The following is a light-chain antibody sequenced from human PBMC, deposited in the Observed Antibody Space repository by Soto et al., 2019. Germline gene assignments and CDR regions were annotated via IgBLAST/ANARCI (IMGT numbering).Light chain of an antibody. V-gene: IGKV3-15*01. CDR2: GAS. CDR3: QQYNNWPCT. J-gene: IGKJ3*01. CDR1: QSVSSN. Sequence: EIVMTQSPATLSVSPGKRATLSCRASQSVSSNLAWYQQKPGQAPRLLIYGASTRATGIPARFSGSGSGTEFTLTISSLPSEDFAVYYCQQYNNWPCTFGPGTKVDIK.